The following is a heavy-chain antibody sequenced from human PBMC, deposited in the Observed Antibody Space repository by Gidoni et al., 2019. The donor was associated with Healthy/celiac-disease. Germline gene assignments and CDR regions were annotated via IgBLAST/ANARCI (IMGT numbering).Heavy chain of an antibody. V-gene: IGHV3-23*01. J-gene: IGHJ6*02. Sequence: EVQLLESGGGLVQPGGSLSLSCAASGFTFSSYAMSWVRQAPGKGLEWVSAISGSGGSTYYADSVKGRFTISRDNSKNTLYLQMNSLRTEDTAVYYCAKDGYGKYGMDVWGQGTTVTVSS. CDR1: GFTFSSYA. CDR3: AKDGYGKYGMDV. D-gene: IGHD5-18*01. CDR2: ISGSGGST.